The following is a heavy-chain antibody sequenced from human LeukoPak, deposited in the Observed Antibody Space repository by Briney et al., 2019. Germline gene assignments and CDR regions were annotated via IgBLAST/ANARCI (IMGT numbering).Heavy chain of an antibody. J-gene: IGHJ3*02. Sequence: GGSLRLSCVASGFPFSSYWMSWVRQAPGKGLELVANMKEDGSVKNYVDSVKGRFTISRDNDENSVYQPMSSLRAEDTALYYCARDPGWSSFDIWGQGAMVTVSS. CDR1: GFPFSSYW. CDR3: ARDPGWSSFDI. D-gene: IGHD2-15*01. CDR2: MKEDGSVK. V-gene: IGHV3-7*01.